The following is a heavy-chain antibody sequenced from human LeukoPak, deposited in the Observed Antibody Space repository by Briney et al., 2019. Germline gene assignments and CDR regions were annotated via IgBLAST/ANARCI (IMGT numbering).Heavy chain of an antibody. D-gene: IGHD3-10*01. CDR3: ARGWAYGPYFDY. J-gene: IGHJ4*02. CDR2: INHSGST. V-gene: IGHV4-34*01. Sequence: SETLSLTCAVYGGSFSGYYWSWTRQPPGEGLEWIGEINHSGSTNYNPSLKSRVTISVDTSKNQFSLKLSSVTAADTAVYYCARGWAYGPYFDYWGQGTLVTVSS. CDR1: GGSFSGYY.